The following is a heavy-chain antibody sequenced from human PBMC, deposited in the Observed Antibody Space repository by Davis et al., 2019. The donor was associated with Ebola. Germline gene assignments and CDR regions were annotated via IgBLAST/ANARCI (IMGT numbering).Heavy chain of an antibody. V-gene: IGHV4-59*08. CDR3: ARLYFWTMDV. CDR2: IYYSGST. J-gene: IGHJ6*02. Sequence: MPSETLSLTCSVSSGSMSSYYWSWIRQPPGKGLEWIGSIYYSGSTNYNPSLKSRVTISVDTSKNQFSLKLSSVSAADTAVYYCARLYFWTMDVWGQGTTVTVSS. D-gene: IGHD3/OR15-3a*01. CDR1: SGSMSSYY.